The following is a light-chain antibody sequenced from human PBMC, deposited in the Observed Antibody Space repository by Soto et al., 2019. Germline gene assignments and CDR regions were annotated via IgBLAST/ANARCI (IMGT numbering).Light chain of an antibody. Sequence: QSVLTQPPSVSGAPGQRVTISCTGSSSNIGAGYDVHWYQQLPGTAPKLIIYGKSNRPSGVPDRFSGSKSGTSASLAITGLQAEDEADYYCQSYDSSLSAVVFGGGTKLTVL. V-gene: IGLV1-40*01. J-gene: IGLJ2*01. CDR1: SSNIGAGYD. CDR2: GKS. CDR3: QSYDSSLSAVV.